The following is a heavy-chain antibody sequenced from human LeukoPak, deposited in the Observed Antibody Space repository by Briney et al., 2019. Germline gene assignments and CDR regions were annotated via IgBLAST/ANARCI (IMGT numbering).Heavy chain of an antibody. V-gene: IGHV3-48*03. CDR1: GFIFSSYA. Sequence: GGSLRLSCAASGFIFSSYAMHWVRQAPGKGLEWVSYISNSGTAIYYADSVKGRFTISRDNAKSSLYLQMNSLRAEDTAVYYCARAGYSMDTEYFQHWGQGTLVTVSS. D-gene: IGHD5-18*01. J-gene: IGHJ1*01. CDR2: ISNSGTAI. CDR3: ARAGYSMDTEYFQH.